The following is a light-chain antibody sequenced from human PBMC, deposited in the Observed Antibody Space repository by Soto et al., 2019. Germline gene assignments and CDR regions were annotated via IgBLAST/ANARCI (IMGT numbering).Light chain of an antibody. CDR2: EVS. CDR1: SSDIGGYKY. Sequence: QSVLTQPASVSGSPGQSITISCTGTSSDIGGYKYVSWYQQHPGKAPKLIIFEVSNRPSGVSDRFSGSNSGNTASLTISGLQAEDEADYYCTSCSRYSVLVFGGGTKVTVL. J-gene: IGLJ2*01. CDR3: TSCSRYSVLV. V-gene: IGLV2-14*01.